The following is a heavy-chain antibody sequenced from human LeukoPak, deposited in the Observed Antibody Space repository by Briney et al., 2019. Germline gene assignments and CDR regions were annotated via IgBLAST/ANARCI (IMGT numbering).Heavy chain of an antibody. Sequence: GWSLRLSCAASGSTFRSYGMHWVRQAPGKGLEWVAVISYDGSNKYYADSVKGRFTISRDNSKNTLYLQMNSLRAEDTAVYYCAKGLIAARLTPFDYWGQGTLVTVSS. CDR2: ISYDGSNK. CDR3: AKGLIAARLTPFDY. CDR1: GSTFRSYG. D-gene: IGHD6-6*01. J-gene: IGHJ4*02. V-gene: IGHV3-30*18.